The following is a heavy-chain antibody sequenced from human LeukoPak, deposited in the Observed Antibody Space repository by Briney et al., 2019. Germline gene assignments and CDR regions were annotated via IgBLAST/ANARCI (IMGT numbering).Heavy chain of an antibody. J-gene: IGHJ4*02. CDR1: GYTFTSYG. CDR3: ARALNRQRSSGSGY. V-gene: IGHV1-18*01. D-gene: IGHD6-19*01. Sequence: ASVKVSCKASGYTFTSYGLSWVRQAPGQGLEWMGWISDSNNKTNYAQNLQGRVTMTTDTSTSTAYMELRSLRSDDTAVYYCARALNRQRSSGSGYWGQGTLVTVSS. CDR2: ISDSNNKT.